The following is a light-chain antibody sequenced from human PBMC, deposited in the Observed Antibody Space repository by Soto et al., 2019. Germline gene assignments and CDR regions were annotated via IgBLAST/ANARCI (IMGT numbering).Light chain of an antibody. CDR2: AAS. CDR1: QSVAGY. J-gene: IGKJ1*01. CDR3: QQSYTSSWT. Sequence: DIQMTQAPSSLSASVGDRVTLTCRASQSVAGYLNWYQQKPGGAPHLLIYAASTLQSGVPSRFSGSGSGTDFKLTISGLQPEDVATYYCQQSYTSSWTFGPGTKVDIK. V-gene: IGKV1-39*01.